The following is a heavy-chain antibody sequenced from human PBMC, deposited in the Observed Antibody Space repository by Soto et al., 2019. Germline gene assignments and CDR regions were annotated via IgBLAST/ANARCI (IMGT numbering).Heavy chain of an antibody. V-gene: IGHV3-30*18. CDR3: AKLDIVVVPAAMDNWFDP. CDR2: ISYDGSNK. D-gene: IGHD2-2*03. Sequence: GGSLRLSCAASGFTFSSYGMHWVRQAPGKGLEWVAVISYDGSNKYYADSVKGRFTISRDNSKNTLYLQMNSLRAEDTAVYYCAKLDIVVVPAAMDNWFDPWGQGTLVTVSS. J-gene: IGHJ5*02. CDR1: GFTFSSYG.